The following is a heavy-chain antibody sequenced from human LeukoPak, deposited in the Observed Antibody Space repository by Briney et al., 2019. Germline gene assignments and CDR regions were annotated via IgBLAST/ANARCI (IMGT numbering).Heavy chain of an antibody. D-gene: IGHD5-18*01. V-gene: IGHV3-23*01. CDR2: IFGSGGSP. CDR1: GFTFGSHA. CDR3: GKTTVGYSSGQKPAWPVDF. Sequence: GGSLRLSCEASGFTFGSHAMYWVRQAPGKGLEWVAGIFGSGGSPHYADSVKGRFTISRDNPRNTVYLQINSLRDDDTAVHYCGKTTVGYSSGQKPAWPVDFWGQGTLVTVSS. J-gene: IGHJ4*02.